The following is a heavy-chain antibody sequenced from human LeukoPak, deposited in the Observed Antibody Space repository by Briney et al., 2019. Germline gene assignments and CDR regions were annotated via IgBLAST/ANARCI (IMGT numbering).Heavy chain of an antibody. D-gene: IGHD2-2*01. J-gene: IGHJ4*02. Sequence: GGSLRLSCTVSGFTVSSNSMSWVRQAPGKGLEWVSVIYSGGSTYYADSVKGRFTISRDNSKNTLYLQMNSLRAEDTAVYYCARVGGSSTFDYWGQGTLVTVSS. CDR2: IYSGGST. CDR1: GFTVSSNS. V-gene: IGHV3-66*01. CDR3: ARVGGSSTFDY.